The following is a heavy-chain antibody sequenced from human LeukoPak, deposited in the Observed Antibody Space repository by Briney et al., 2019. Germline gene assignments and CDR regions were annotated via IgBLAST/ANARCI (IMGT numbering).Heavy chain of an antibody. CDR2: ISGSGGST. Sequence: GGSLRLSCAASGFTFSSYAMSWVRQAPGKGLEWVSAISGSGGSTYYADSVKGRFTVSRDNAKNSLYLEMNSLRADDTAVYYCASQGSFGDLNYWGQGTRVTVSS. V-gene: IGHV3-23*01. J-gene: IGHJ4*02. D-gene: IGHD3-10*01. CDR3: ASQGSFGDLNY. CDR1: GFTFSSYA.